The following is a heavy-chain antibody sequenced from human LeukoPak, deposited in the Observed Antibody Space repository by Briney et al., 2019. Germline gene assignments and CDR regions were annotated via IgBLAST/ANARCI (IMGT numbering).Heavy chain of an antibody. Sequence: PSETLSLTCTVSGGSISSYYWGWIRQPPGKGLEWIGEINHSGSTNYNPSLKSRVTISVDTSKNQFSLKLSSVTAADTAVYYCAREVGATVRAFDIWGQGTMVTVSS. J-gene: IGHJ3*02. CDR2: INHSGST. CDR1: GGSISSYY. V-gene: IGHV4-34*01. CDR3: AREVGATVRAFDI. D-gene: IGHD1-26*01.